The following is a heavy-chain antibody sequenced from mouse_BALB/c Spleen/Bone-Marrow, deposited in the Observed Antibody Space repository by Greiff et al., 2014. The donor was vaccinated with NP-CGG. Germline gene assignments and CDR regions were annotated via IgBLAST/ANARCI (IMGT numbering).Heavy chain of an antibody. CDR2: ISGYYGDA. J-gene: IGHJ4*01. D-gene: IGHD2-14*01. CDR1: GYTFTDHA. V-gene: IGHV1S137*01. Sequence: VHLVESGAKLVRPGVSVKISWKGSGYTFTDHAMHWVKRSHAKSLEWIGLISGYYGDAIYNQKFKGKATMTVDKSSSTAYMELARLTSEDSAIYYCARSGKVRYAMDYWGQGTSVTVSS. CDR3: ARSGKVRYAMDY.